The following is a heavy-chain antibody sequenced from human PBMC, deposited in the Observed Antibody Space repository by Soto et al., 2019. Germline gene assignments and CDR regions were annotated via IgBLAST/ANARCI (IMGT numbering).Heavy chain of an antibody. D-gene: IGHD2-15*01. Sequence: EVQLVESGGGLVKPGGSLRLSCAASGFTFGNAWMNWVRQAPGRGREWVGRIKGKGYDGATDYAAPVKGRFTISRDDSKNTLYLQMNNLKAEDTAVYYCTSGLIVVVAASKRAGYWGQGTLVTVSS. CDR3: TSGLIVVVAASKRAGY. CDR2: IKGKGYDGAT. J-gene: IGHJ4*02. V-gene: IGHV3-15*07. CDR1: GFTFGNAW.